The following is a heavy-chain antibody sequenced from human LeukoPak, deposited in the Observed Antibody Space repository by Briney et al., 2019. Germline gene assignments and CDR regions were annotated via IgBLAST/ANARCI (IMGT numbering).Heavy chain of an antibody. V-gene: IGHV6-1*01. CDR2: TYYRSKWYN. CDR3: ARDGYSSSWFDY. Sequence: SQTLSLTCAISGDSVSSNSAAWNSIRQSPSRGLEWLGRTYYRSKWYNDYAVSVKSRITIDPDTSKNQYSLQLNSVTPEDTAMYYCARDGYSSSWFDYWGQGTLVTVSS. CDR1: GDSVSSNSAA. D-gene: IGHD6-13*01. J-gene: IGHJ4*02.